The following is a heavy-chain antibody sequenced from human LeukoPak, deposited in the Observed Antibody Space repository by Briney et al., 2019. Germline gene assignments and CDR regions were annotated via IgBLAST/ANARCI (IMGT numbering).Heavy chain of an antibody. D-gene: IGHD3-22*01. V-gene: IGHV3-23*01. Sequence: GGSLRLSCAASGFAFSNFAMSWVRQAPGKGLEWVSGISDSGASTYYPDSVKGRFTISRDNSRNMLYLQMNSLRAEDTAVYYCAKDRYYDSSGYPNAFDIWGQGTMVTVSS. J-gene: IGHJ3*02. CDR2: ISDSGAST. CDR1: GFAFSNFA. CDR3: AKDRYYDSSGYPNAFDI.